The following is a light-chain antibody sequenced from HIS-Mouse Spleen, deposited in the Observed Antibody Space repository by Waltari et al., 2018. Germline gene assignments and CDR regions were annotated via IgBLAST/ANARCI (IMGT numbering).Light chain of an antibody. J-gene: IGLJ2*01. V-gene: IGLV2-8*01. CDR1: SSDVGGYNF. CDR2: EVS. CDR3: SSYAGSNNVV. Sequence: HSALTQPPSASGSPGPSVTISCTGPSSDVGGYNFVSWYQQHPGKAPKLMIYEVSKRPSGVPDRFSGSKSGNTASLTVSGLQAEDEADYYCSSYAGSNNVVFGGGTKLTVL.